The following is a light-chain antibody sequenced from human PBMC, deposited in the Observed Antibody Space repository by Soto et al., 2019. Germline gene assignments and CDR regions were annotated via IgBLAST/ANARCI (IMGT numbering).Light chain of an antibody. CDR3: QQYNSYSPPLT. CDR2: KAS. V-gene: IGKV1-5*03. J-gene: IGKJ4*01. CDR1: QSISTW. Sequence: DIQMTQSPSTLSASVGDRVTITCRASQSISTWLAWYQQKPGKAPKLLIYKASNLEGGVPSRFSGSGSGTEFNITISSLQPDDFATYYCQQYNSYSPPLTFGGGTKVDIK.